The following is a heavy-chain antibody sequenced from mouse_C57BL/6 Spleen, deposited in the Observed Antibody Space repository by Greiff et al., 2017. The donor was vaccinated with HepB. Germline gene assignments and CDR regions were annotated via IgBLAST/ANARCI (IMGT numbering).Heavy chain of an antibody. Sequence: QVQLKQSGPGLVQPSQSLSITCTVSGFSLTSYGVHWVRQSPGKGLEWLGVIWSGGSTDYNAAFISRLSISKDNSKSQVFFKMNSLQADDTAIYYCASSFYDYDEEAMDYWGQGTSVTVSS. CDR1: GFSLTSYG. J-gene: IGHJ4*01. CDR3: ASSFYDYDEEAMDY. V-gene: IGHV2-2*01. CDR2: IWSGGST. D-gene: IGHD2-4*01.